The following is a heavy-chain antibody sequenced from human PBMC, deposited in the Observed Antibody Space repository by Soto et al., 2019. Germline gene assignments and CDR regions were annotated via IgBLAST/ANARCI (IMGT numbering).Heavy chain of an antibody. J-gene: IGHJ6*02. CDR3: ARRGIAAAGTTYGMDV. CDR2: IYPGDSDT. D-gene: IGHD6-13*01. CDR1: VYSFTSYW. Sequence: PGESLKISCKGSVYSFTSYWIGWVRQMPGKGLEWMGIIYPGDSDTRYSPSFQGQVTISADKSISTAHLQWSSLKASDTAMYYCARRGIAAAGTTYGMDVWGQGTTVTVSS. V-gene: IGHV5-51*01.